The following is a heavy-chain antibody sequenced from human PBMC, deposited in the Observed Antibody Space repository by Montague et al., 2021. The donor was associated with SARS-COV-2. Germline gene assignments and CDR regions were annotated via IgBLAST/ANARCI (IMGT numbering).Heavy chain of an antibody. CDR2: IDWDGDK. V-gene: IGHV2-70*11. Sequence: LEKPTQTLTLTCTFSGFSLSTSGMCMTWIRQPPGKALEWLARIDWDGDKYYNTSLKSRLTISKDTSKNLVVLTMTNMDPVDTATYYCARGPSDTYYYNGMDVWGRGTTVTVSS. CDR3: ARGPSDTYYYNGMDV. CDR1: GFSLSTSGMC. J-gene: IGHJ6*02.